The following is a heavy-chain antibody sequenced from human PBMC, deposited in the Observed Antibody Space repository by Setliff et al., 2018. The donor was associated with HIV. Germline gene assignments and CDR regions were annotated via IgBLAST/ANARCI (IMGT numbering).Heavy chain of an antibody. CDR3: AAVFTAVPGRSLDY. J-gene: IGHJ4*02. D-gene: IGHD6-19*01. CDR2: ISSSSSYI. Sequence: PGGSLRLSCAASGFTFSSYSMDWVRQAPGKGLEWVSSISSSSSYIYYADSVKGRFTISRDNARNSLYLLMSNLRVEDTALYYCAAVFTAVPGRSLDYWGQGTLVTVSS. CDR1: GFTFSSYS. V-gene: IGHV3-21*01.